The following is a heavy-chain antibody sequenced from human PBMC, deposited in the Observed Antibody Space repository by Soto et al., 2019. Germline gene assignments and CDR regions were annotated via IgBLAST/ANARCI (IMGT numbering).Heavy chain of an antibody. V-gene: IGHV2-5*01. CDR3: TRIQYTRATDY. J-gene: IGHJ4*02. D-gene: IGHD2-2*02. Sequence: SGPTLVNPTPSLTMTCSFSGFSLTTDGVGVGWVRHPPGQALERIAIIYWNDDKHPSPALKSRITITKDSCKNQVVLTTTNIAPADTAKYYCTRIQYTRATDYWGQGTLVTVSS. CDR2: IYWNDDK. CDR1: GFSLTTDGVG.